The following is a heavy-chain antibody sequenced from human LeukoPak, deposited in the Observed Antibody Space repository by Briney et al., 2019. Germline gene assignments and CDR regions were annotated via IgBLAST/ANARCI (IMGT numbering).Heavy chain of an antibody. J-gene: IGHJ4*02. CDR1: GFTFSSYA. D-gene: IGHD3-10*01. CDR3: AKERPTYGSGSPIDF. V-gene: IGHV3-23*01. CDR2: VTGGGGST. Sequence: PGGSLRLSCAASGFTFSSYAMNWVRQAPGKGLEWPSAVTGGGGSTYYADSVKGRFTISRDNSRNTLYLQLKSLRAEDTALHLCAKERPTYGSGSPIDFWGQGTLVTVSS.